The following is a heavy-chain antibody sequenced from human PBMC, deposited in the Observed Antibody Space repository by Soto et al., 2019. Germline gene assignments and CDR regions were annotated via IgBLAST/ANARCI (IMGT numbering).Heavy chain of an antibody. CDR3: AKAPLMIVVVTSDY. D-gene: IGHD3-22*01. CDR1: GFTFSTYA. J-gene: IGHJ4*02. Sequence: LRLSCAASGFTFSTYAMTWVHQAPGKGLEWLSAITGSGGGTYYADSVKGRFTISRDNSKNTLYLQMNSLRAEDTAVYYCAKAPLMIVVVTSDYWGQGTLVTVSS. CDR2: ITGSGGGT. V-gene: IGHV3-23*01.